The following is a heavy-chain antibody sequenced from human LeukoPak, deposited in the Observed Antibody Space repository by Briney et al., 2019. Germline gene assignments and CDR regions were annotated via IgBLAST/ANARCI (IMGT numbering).Heavy chain of an antibody. CDR2: IYYSGST. CDR3: ARVSELRNSSSYYYYYYMDV. V-gene: IGHV4-59*01. J-gene: IGHJ6*03. CDR1: GGSISSYY. Sequence: ASETLSLTCTVSGGSISSYYWSWIRQPPGKGLEWIGYIYYSGSTNYNPSLKSRVTISVDTSKNQFSLKLSSVTAADTAVYYCARVSELRNSSSYYYYYYMDVWGKGTTVTVSS. D-gene: IGHD6-6*01.